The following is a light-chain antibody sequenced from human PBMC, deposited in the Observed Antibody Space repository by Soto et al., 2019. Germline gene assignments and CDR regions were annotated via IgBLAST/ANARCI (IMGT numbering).Light chain of an antibody. CDR3: QHAKSFPVT. Sequence: DIQMTQKPSSLSASVGDTVTITCRSSQDVGRWLSWYQQKPGKAPKILIFAASSLQSGVPSRFSGSGSGTDFTLTISSLQSEDFTTYYCQHAKSFPVTFGQGTRLEV. CDR1: QDVGRW. V-gene: IGKV1D-12*01. J-gene: IGKJ5*01. CDR2: AAS.